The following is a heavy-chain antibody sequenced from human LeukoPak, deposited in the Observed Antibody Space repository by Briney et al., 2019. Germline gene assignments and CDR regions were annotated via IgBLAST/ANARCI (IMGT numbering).Heavy chain of an antibody. CDR3: ARARGYCSSTSCYDYYYMDV. CDR1: GYTFTSYG. Sequence: ASVKVSCKASGYTFTSYGISWVRQAPGQGLEWMGWISAYNGNTNYAQKLQGRVTMTTDTSTSTAYMELRSLRSDDTAVYYCARARGYCSSTSCYDYYYMDVWGKGTTVTVSS. J-gene: IGHJ6*03. CDR2: ISAYNGNT. D-gene: IGHD2-2*01. V-gene: IGHV1-18*01.